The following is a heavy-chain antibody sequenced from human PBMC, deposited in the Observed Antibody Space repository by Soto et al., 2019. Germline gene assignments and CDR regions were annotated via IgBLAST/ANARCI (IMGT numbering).Heavy chain of an antibody. V-gene: IGHV4-59*01. CDR1: GGTISSYY. CDR3: ARDSGSDYGYYYYGMDV. J-gene: IGHJ6*02. Sequence: SETLSLTCTVSGGTISSYYWSWIRQAPGKGLEWIGDIYSSGSNNYNPSLKSRVTISVDTSKNQFSLKLSSVTAADSAVYYCARDSGSDYGYYYYGMDVWGQGTTVTVSS. D-gene: IGHD1-26*01. CDR2: IYSSGSN.